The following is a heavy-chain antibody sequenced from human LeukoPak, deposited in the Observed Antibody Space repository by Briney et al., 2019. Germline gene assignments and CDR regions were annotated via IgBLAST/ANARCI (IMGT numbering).Heavy chain of an antibody. CDR1: GFTIGDYA. CDR2: IRSKAYGGTT. Sequence: GGSLRLSCTASGFTIGDYAMNWVRQAPGKGLEWVGFIRSKAYGGTTEYAASVKGRFTISRDDSKSTAYLQMDGLKTDDTAVYYCTRWITRSSLDCWGQGTLVTVSS. J-gene: IGHJ4*02. V-gene: IGHV3-49*04. CDR3: TRWITRSSLDC. D-gene: IGHD2-2*01.